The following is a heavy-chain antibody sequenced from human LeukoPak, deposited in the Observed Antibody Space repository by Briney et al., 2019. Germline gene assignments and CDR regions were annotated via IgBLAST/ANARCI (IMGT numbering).Heavy chain of an antibody. CDR1: GYTFTGYY. CDR3: ARGKYYYDSSGYLAY. D-gene: IGHD3-22*01. CDR2: INPNSGGT. J-gene: IGHJ4*02. Sequence: GASVKVSXKASGYTFTGYYMHWVRQAPGQGLEWMGWINPNSGGTKYAQKFQGRVTMTRDTSISTAYMELSRLRSDDTAVYYCARGKYYYDSSGYLAYWGQGTLVTVSS. V-gene: IGHV1-2*02.